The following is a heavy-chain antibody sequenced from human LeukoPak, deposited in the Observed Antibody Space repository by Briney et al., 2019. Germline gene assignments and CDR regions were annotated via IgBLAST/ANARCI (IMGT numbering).Heavy chain of an antibody. Sequence: SETLSLPCTVFGDSISSSPYYWGWIRQSPGKGLEWIGSIYSSGSTYYSPSLKSRVTISVDTSRNQFPLKLSSVTAADTAVYYYARDRYGGYRDVDHWGHGTLVTVSS. V-gene: IGHV4-39*01. J-gene: IGHJ4*01. CDR2: IYSSGST. D-gene: IGHD4-23*01. CDR1: GDSISSSPYY. CDR3: ARDRYGGYRDVDH.